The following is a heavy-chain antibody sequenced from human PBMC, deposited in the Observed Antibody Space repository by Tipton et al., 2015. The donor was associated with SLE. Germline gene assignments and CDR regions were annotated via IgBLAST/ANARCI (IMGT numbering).Heavy chain of an antibody. CDR2: IRYDGSNK. D-gene: IGHD3-10*01. CDR1: GFTFSSYG. CDR3: ARSVNPRGWCDP. J-gene: IGHJ5*02. V-gene: IGHV3-30*02. Sequence: SLRLSCAASGFTFSSYGMHWVRQAPGKGLEWVAFIRYDGSNKYYADSVKGRFTISRDNSKNTLYLQMNSLRAEDTAVYYCARSVNPRGWCDPWGQGTLVTVSS.